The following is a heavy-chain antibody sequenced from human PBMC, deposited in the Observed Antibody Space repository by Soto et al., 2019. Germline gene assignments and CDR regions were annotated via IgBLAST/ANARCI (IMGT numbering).Heavy chain of an antibody. CDR3: ARVPSVVTPGNDYFGVDV. Sequence: GESLKISCKGAGYSFTYYWIAWVRQRPGKDLEWMGIIYPNDADTRYNPAFQGQVTISADKSISTAYLQWTSLKTSDTAMYYCARVPSVVTPGNDYFGVDVWGQGTTVTVSS. CDR1: GYSFTYYW. V-gene: IGHV5-51*01. D-gene: IGHD2-15*01. CDR2: IYPNDADT. J-gene: IGHJ6*02.